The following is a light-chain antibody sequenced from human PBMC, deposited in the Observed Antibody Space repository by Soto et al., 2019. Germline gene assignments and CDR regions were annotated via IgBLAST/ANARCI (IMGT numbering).Light chain of an antibody. CDR2: AAS. Sequence: DTQMTQSPSSVSASVGDRVTITCRASQSISSYLNWYQQKPGKAPKLLIYAASSLQSGVPSRFSGSGSGTDFTLTISSLQPEDFATYYCQQSYSTPLTFGPGTKVDIK. J-gene: IGKJ3*01. V-gene: IGKV1-39*01. CDR3: QQSYSTPLT. CDR1: QSISSY.